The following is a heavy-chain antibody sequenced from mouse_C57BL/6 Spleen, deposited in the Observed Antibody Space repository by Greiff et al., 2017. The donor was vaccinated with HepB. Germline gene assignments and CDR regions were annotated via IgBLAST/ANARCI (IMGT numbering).Heavy chain of an antibody. CDR1: GYAFSSYW. CDR2: IYPGDGDT. Sequence: VQLQQSGAELVKPGASVKISCKASGYAFSSYWMNWVKQRPGKGLEWIGQIYPGDGDTNYNGKFKGKATLTADKSSSTAYMQLSSLTSEDSAVYFCAREGGYYGSSYDYWGQGTTLTVSS. V-gene: IGHV1-80*01. D-gene: IGHD1-1*01. CDR3: AREGGYYGSSYDY. J-gene: IGHJ2*01.